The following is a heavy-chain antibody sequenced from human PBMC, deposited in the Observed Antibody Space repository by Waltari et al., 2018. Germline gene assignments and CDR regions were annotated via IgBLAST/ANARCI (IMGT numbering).Heavy chain of an antibody. J-gene: IGHJ4*02. V-gene: IGHV3-30*02. D-gene: IGHD6-19*01. CDR2: IRYDGSNK. Sequence: QVQLVESGGGVVQPGGSLRLSCGASGFTFSSYGMPWVRQAPGTGLEWVAFIRYDGSNKYYADSVKGRFTISRDNSKNTLYLQMNSLRAEDTAVYYCAKDFAIAVAGREAYWGQGTLVTVSS. CDR3: AKDFAIAVAGREAY. CDR1: GFTFSSYG.